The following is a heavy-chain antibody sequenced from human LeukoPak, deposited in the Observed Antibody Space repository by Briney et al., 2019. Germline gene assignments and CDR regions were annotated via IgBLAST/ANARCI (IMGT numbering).Heavy chain of an antibody. Sequence: PGGSLRLSCAASGFTFSSYAMHWVRQAPGKGLEWVAVISYDGSNKYYADSVKGRFTISRDNSKNTLYLQMNSLRAEDTAVYYCARYLSLEWLLDYWGQGTLVTVSS. CDR1: GFTFSSYA. V-gene: IGHV3-30-3*01. J-gene: IGHJ4*02. D-gene: IGHD3-3*01. CDR3: ARYLSLEWLLDY. CDR2: ISYDGSNK.